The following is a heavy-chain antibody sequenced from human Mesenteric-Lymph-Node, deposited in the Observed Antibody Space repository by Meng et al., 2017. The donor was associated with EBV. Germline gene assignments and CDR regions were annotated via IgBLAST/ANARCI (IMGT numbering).Heavy chain of an antibody. V-gene: IGHV4-39*01. CDR3: VRSRGWTQVEWFDP. Sequence: QQAGARRVEPSETLSLPCTVSGGSISTTNYYWSWVRQPPGKGLEWLGGLYYSGITYYNPSLTSRVDLSVDTSKNRFSLKLFSLTTEDTAVYFCVRSRGWTQVEWFDPWGPGILVTVSS. D-gene: IGHD3/OR15-3a*01. CDR1: GGSISTTNYY. CDR2: LYYSGIT. J-gene: IGHJ5*02.